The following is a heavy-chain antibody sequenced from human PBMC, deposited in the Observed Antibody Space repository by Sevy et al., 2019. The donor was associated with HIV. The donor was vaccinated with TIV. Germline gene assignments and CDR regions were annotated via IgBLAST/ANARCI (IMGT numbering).Heavy chain of an antibody. J-gene: IGHJ4*02. V-gene: IGHV3-11*01. CDR2: ISSSGSTI. D-gene: IGHD3-16*02. Sequence: GGSLRLSCAASGFTLSDYYMSWIRQAPGKGLEWVSYISSSGSTIYYADSVKGRFTISRDNAKNSLYLQMNSLRAEDTAVYYCASVRLGELSFDSYWGQGTLVTVSS. CDR3: ASVRLGELSFDSY. CDR1: GFTLSDYY.